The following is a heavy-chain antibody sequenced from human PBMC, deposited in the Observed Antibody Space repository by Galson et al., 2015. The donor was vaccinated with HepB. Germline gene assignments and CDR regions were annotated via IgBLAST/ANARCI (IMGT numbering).Heavy chain of an antibody. D-gene: IGHD3-3*01. J-gene: IGHJ4*02. CDR3: ARDPPPSVRNDFWSGPDY. CDR2: ISSSRSTI. Sequence: SLRLSCAASGFTFRSYNMDWVRQAPGKGLEWVSYISSSRSTIYYADSVKGRFTISRDNARNSLYLQMNSLRAEDTAVYYCARDPPPSVRNDFWSGPDYWGQGTLVTVSS. CDR1: GFTFRSYN. V-gene: IGHV3-48*01.